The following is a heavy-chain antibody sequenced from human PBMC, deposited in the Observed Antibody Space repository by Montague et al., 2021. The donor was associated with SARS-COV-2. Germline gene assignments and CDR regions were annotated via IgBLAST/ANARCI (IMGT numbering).Heavy chain of an antibody. D-gene: IGHD3-9*01. V-gene: IGHV2-70*11. Sequence: PALVKPTQTLTLTCTSSGFSLSTSGMCVSWIRQPPGKALEWLARIDWDDDKYYSTSLKTRLTTSKDTSKNQVVLTMTNMDPVDTATYYCARRTYDILTGYDYGMDVWGQGTTVTVSS. J-gene: IGHJ6*02. CDR2: IDWDDDK. CDR1: GFSLSTSGMC. CDR3: ARRTYDILTGYDYGMDV.